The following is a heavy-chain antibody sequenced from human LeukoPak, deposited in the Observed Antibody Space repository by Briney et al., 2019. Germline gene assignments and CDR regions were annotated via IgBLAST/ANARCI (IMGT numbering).Heavy chain of an antibody. Sequence: GGSLRLSCAASGFTFSSYGMHWVRQAPGKGLEWVAVIWYDGSNKYYADSVKGRFTISRDNSKNTLYLQMNSLRAEDTAVYYCARDASYSSSSVSLMNWFDPWGQGTLVTVSS. CDR3: ARDASYSSSSVSLMNWFDP. CDR1: GFTFSSYG. CDR2: IWYDGSNK. J-gene: IGHJ5*02. V-gene: IGHV3-33*01. D-gene: IGHD6-6*01.